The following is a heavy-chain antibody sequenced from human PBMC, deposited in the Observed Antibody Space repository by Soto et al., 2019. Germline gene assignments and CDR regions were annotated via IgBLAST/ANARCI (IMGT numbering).Heavy chain of an antibody. D-gene: IGHD4-17*01. CDR1: GFTFSSYA. J-gene: IGHJ4*02. CDR2: ISGSGGST. Sequence: PGGSPRLSCAASGFTFSSYAMSWVRKVPGKGLEWVSAISGSGGSTYYADSVKGRFTISRDNSKNTLYLQMNSLRAEDTAVYYCAKGTGTVTTYFVYWGQGTLVTVSS. CDR3: AKGTGTVTTYFVY. V-gene: IGHV3-23*01.